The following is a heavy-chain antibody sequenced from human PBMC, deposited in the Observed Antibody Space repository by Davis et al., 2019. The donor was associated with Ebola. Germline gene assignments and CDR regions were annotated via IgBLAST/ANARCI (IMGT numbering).Heavy chain of an antibody. CDR2: TTLSGGST. V-gene: IGHV3-23*01. D-gene: IGHD1-7*01. CDR1: GFTFNIYA. Sequence: GESLKISCAASGFTFNIYAMSWVRQAPGKGLEWVSATTLSGGSTYYADSVKGRFTISRDNSRNTLYLQMNSLRAEDTAVYNCAKDGGNYPYWYFDLWGRGTLVTVSS. J-gene: IGHJ2*01. CDR3: AKDGGNYPYWYFDL.